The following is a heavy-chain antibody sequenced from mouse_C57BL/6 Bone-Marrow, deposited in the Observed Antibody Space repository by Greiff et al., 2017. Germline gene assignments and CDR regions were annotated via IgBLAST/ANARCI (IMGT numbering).Heavy chain of an antibody. V-gene: IGHV1-81*01. Sequence: QVQLKESGAELARPGASVKLSCKASGYTFTSYGISWVKPRPGQGLEWIGEIYPRSGNPYYNEKFKGKATLTADKSSSTAYMELRSLTSEDSAVYFGARRRGYYYGSTWYIDVWGTGTTVTVSS. CDR1: GYTFTSYG. D-gene: IGHD1-1*01. CDR3: ARRRGYYYGSTWYIDV. J-gene: IGHJ1*03. CDR2: IYPRSGNP.